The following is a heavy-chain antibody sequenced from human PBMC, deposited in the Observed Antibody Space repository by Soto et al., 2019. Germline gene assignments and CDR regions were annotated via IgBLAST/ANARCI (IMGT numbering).Heavy chain of an antibody. CDR2: IYYSGST. D-gene: IGHD3-22*01. Sequence: QVQLQESGPGLVKPSQTLSLTCTVSVASISSGGYYWSWIRQHPGEGLEWIGYIYYSGSTSYNPSLKSRVTISVDTSKNQFSLKLSSVTDADTAVYYCARDSKYDTSEYPPWFAPWGQGTLVTVSS. CDR3: ARDSKYDTSEYPPWFAP. V-gene: IGHV4-31*03. J-gene: IGHJ5*02. CDR1: VASISSGGYY.